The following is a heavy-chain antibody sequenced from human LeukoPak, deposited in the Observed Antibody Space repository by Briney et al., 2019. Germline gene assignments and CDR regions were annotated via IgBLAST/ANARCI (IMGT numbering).Heavy chain of an antibody. J-gene: IGHJ4*02. V-gene: IGHV3-30-3*01. Sequence: GRSLRLSCAASGFTFSSYAMHWVRQAPGKGLEWVAVISYDGSNKYYADSVKGRFTISRDNSKNTLYLQMNSLRAEDTALYYCAKVPTTVAAWELTAGPFDYWGQGTLVTVSS. CDR1: GFTFSSYA. D-gene: IGHD1-26*01. CDR3: AKVPTTVAAWELTAGPFDY. CDR2: ISYDGSNK.